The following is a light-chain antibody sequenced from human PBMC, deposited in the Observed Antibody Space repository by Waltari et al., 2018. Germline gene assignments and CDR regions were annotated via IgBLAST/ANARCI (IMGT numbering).Light chain of an antibody. Sequence: SALTQPRSVSGSPGQSVTISCTGTSSDVGAYNFVSWYQQRPGQAPKLIIYDVNKRPPGGPDRFPASKSGNTASLTISGLQPEDEADYHCCSSAGNPYVFGTGTEVTVL. J-gene: IGLJ1*01. V-gene: IGLV2-11*01. CDR3: CSSAGNPYV. CDR1: SSDVGAYNF. CDR2: DVN.